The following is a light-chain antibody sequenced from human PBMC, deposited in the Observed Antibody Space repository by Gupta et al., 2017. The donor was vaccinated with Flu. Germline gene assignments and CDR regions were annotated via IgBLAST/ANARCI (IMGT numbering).Light chain of an antibody. CDR2: GNS. Sequence: QSVLTQPPSVSGAPGQRVTISCTGSTSNIGAGYNVHWFQQLPGTAPKLLIYGNSNRPSGVPDRFSGSKSGTSASLAINGLQAEDEADYYCQSYDSSMSGYVFGTGTQVTV. CDR3: QSYDSSMSGYV. V-gene: IGLV1-40*01. J-gene: IGLJ1*01. CDR1: TSNIGAGYN.